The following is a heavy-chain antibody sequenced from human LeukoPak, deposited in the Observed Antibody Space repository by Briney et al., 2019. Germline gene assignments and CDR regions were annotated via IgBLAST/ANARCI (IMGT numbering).Heavy chain of an antibody. CDR1: GIPFSS. CDR2: ISSSRSTA. Sequence: LGGSLRLSCAPSGIPFSSISWVRQAPRKVLEWVAYISSSRSTAYYADSVRGRFTISSDDAKPSVFLQMKSLSAEDTAVYYCANAPLASRRSFFDTWGQGVPVVVSA. D-gene: IGHD6-6*01. CDR3: ANAPLASRRSFFDT. V-gene: IGHV3-48*04. J-gene: IGHJ4*02.